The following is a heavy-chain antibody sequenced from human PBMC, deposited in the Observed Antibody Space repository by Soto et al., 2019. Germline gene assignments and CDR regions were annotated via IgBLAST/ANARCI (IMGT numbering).Heavy chain of an antibody. J-gene: IGHJ4*02. Sequence: SETLSLTCTVSGGSISSYYWSWIRQPPGKGLEWIGYIYYSGSTNYNPSLKSRVTISVDTSRNQFSLKLSSVTAADTAVYYCARVTDYDFWSGSLDYWGQGTLVTVSS. CDR2: IYYSGST. CDR1: GGSISSYY. D-gene: IGHD3-3*01. V-gene: IGHV4-59*01. CDR3: ARVTDYDFWSGSLDY.